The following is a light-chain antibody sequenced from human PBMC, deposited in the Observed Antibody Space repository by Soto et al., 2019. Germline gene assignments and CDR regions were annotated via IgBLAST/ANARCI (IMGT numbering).Light chain of an antibody. CDR1: SSNIGAGYD. J-gene: IGLJ2*01. Sequence: QSVLTQPPSVSGAPGQRVTISCTGSSSNIGAGYDVHWYQQLPGTAPKLLIYGNSNRPSGVPDRFSGSKSGTSASLAITGLQAADEADYYCQSYDSSRVVFGGGTKLTVL. CDR3: QSYDSSRVV. CDR2: GNS. V-gene: IGLV1-40*01.